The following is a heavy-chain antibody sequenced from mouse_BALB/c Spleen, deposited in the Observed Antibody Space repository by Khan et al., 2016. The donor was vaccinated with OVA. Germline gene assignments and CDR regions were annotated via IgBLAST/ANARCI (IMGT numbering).Heavy chain of an antibody. J-gene: IGHJ1*01. V-gene: IGHV9-3-1*01. CDR2: INTYTGEP. CDR3: ASMKPYWYFDL. Sequence: QFQLVQSGPELKKPGETVKISCKASVYTFTNYGINWVKQAPGKGLKWMGWINTYTGEPTYADDFKGRFAFSLETSASTAYLQINILKNEDTAKYFCASMKPYWYFDLWGAGTTVTVSS. CDR1: VYTFTNYG.